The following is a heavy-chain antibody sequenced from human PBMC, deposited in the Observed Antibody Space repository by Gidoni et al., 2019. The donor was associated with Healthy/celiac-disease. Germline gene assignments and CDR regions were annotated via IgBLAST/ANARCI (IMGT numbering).Heavy chain of an antibody. V-gene: IGHV1-2*04. J-gene: IGHJ4*02. Sequence: QVQLVQSGAEVKKPGASVKVSCKASGSPFTGYYMHWVRQAPGQGLEWMGWINPNSGGTNYAQKFQGWVTMTRDTSISTAYMELSRLRSDDTAVYYCARGPRYDILTGYYGYWGQGTLVTVSS. CDR2: INPNSGGT. CDR1: GSPFTGYY. D-gene: IGHD3-9*01. CDR3: ARGPRYDILTGYYGY.